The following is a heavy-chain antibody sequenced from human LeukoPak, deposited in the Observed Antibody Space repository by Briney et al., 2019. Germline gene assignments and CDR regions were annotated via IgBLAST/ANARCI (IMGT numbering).Heavy chain of an antibody. CDR1: GGTFSINA. J-gene: IGHJ4*02. CDR2: IIPMSETP. Sequence: SVKVSCKASGGTFSINAITWVRQAPGQGLEWMGGIIPMSETPKYAQKFQGRVTIATDESTNTAYMELSSLRSEDTAVYYCARGLGYCSGGSCYGRYFDYWGQGTLVTVSS. CDR3: ARGLGYCSGGSCYGRYFDY. D-gene: IGHD2-15*01. V-gene: IGHV1-69*05.